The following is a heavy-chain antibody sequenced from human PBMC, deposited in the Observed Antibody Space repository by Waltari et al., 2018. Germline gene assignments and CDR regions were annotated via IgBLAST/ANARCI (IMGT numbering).Heavy chain of an antibody. CDR3: AAEQDMAGRPQGYYYYYMDV. CDR1: GGTFKNNA. J-gene: IGHJ6*03. CDR2: IIPIFGTG. V-gene: IGHV1-69*12. D-gene: IGHD6-6*01. Sequence: QVQLVQSGGAVKKPGSSVKVSCRASGGTFKNNAFRWLRQAPGRGLEWMGGIIPIFGTGNSAQKFQGRVTITADESTSTVNMELSSLESEDTATYYCAAEQDMAGRPQGYYYYYMDVWGEGTTVTVSS.